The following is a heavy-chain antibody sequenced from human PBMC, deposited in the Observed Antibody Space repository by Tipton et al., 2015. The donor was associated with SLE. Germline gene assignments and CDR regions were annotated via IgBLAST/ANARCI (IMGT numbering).Heavy chain of an antibody. Sequence: SLRLSCAASGFTFSSYEMNWVRQAPGKGLEWVSYISSSGDSKYYADSVKGRFSISRDNAKNSLYLQMYSLRVEDTAFYYCARGYSSSSPFDYWGQGALVTV. CDR3: ARGYSSSSPFDY. J-gene: IGHJ4*02. D-gene: IGHD6-6*01. CDR2: ISSSGDSK. V-gene: IGHV3-48*03. CDR1: GFTFSSYE.